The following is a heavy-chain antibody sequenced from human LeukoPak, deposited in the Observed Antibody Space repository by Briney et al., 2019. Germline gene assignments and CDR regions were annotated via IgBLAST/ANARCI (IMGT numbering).Heavy chain of an antibody. CDR1: GFTFSSYW. J-gene: IGHJ3*02. Sequence: PGGSLRLSCAASGFTFSSYWMHWVRQAPGKGLVWVSRINDDGSGTGSADSVKGRFTISRDNAKNTPYLQMNSLRAEDTAVYYCARESYGSGSYLVDIWGQGTMVTVSS. CDR2: INDDGSGT. CDR3: ARESYGSGSYLVDI. D-gene: IGHD3-10*01. V-gene: IGHV3-74*01.